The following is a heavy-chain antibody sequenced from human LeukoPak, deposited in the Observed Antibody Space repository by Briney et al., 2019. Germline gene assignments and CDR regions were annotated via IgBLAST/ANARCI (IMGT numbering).Heavy chain of an antibody. Sequence: GGSLRLSCAASGFTVSSNYMSWVRQAPGKGLEWVSVIYSGGSTYYADSVKGRFTISRDNSKNTLYLQMNSLRAADTAVYYCARGLRYIAVAGTLHPWGQGTLVTVSS. D-gene: IGHD6-19*01. CDR2: IYSGGST. CDR3: ARGLRYIAVAGTLHP. CDR1: GFTVSSNY. J-gene: IGHJ5*02. V-gene: IGHV3-66*01.